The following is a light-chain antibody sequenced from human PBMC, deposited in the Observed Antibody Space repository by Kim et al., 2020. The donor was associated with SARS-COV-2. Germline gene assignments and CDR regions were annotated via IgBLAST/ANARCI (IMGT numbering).Light chain of an antibody. J-gene: IGKJ2*01. V-gene: IGKV1-39*01. CDR2: TTS. Sequence: IQMTQSPSSLSASVGDRVTITCRASQSISRYLHWYQQKPGEVPKLLIYTTSSLQSGVPSRFSGSASGTDFTLTISSLQPEDFATYYCQQSYSTPNTFGQGTQLEI. CDR3: QQSYSTPNT. CDR1: QSISRY.